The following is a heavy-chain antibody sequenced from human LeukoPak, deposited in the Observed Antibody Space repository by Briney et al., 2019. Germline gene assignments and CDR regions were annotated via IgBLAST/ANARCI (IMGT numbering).Heavy chain of an antibody. Sequence: PGGSLRLSCAASGFTFSSYAMSWVRQAPGKGLEWVAVISYDGVHKNYADSVKGRFTISRDSSKNTLCLQMNSLRAEDTAMYYCARDYYGSGCNQGPDDIWGQGTMVTVSS. D-gene: IGHD3-10*01. CDR1: GFTFSSYA. CDR3: ARDYYGSGCNQGPDDI. V-gene: IGHV3-30-3*01. J-gene: IGHJ3*02. CDR2: ISYDGVHK.